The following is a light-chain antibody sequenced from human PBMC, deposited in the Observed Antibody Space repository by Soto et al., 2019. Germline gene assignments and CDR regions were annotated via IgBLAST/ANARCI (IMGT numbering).Light chain of an antibody. CDR2: RNN. CDR3: AAWDDSLSGVL. V-gene: IGLV1-47*01. Sequence: QSVLTQPPSASGTPGQRVTISCSGSTSNIGNNYVYWYQQLPRTAPKLLIYRNNQRPSGVPDRFSGSKSGTSASLAISGLRSEHEADYYCAAWDDSLSGVLFGGGTQLTV. J-gene: IGLJ2*01. CDR1: TSNIGNNY.